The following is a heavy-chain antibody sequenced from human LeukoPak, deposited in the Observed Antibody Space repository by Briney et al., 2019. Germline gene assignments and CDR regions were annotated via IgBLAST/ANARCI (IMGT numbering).Heavy chain of an antibody. V-gene: IGHV3-23*01. J-gene: IGHJ3*02. D-gene: IGHD5-18*01. CDR2: ITGSGANT. CDR1: KFTFSIYA. CDR3: ARHRPRGFTYGFDAFDI. Sequence: PGGSLRLSCAASKFTFSIYAMTWVRQAPGMGLEWVSSITGSGANTYYGDSVKGRFTISRENSKNTLHLQMNTLRAEDTAVYYCARHRPRGFTYGFDAFDIWGQGTGVSVSS.